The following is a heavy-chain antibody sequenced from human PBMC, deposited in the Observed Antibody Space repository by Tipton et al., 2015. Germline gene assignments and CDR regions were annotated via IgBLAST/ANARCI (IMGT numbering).Heavy chain of an antibody. V-gene: IGHV1-46*01. Sequence: QVQLVQSGAEVKKPGASVKVSCKASGYTFSSYHIHWLRQAPGQGLEWMGMVKPTGDTSYAQHFQDRVTMTRDTSTTTVYMDLSSLTSEDTAVYYCARDQRDYGDYMDAFDIWGQGTMVTVSS. J-gene: IGHJ3*02. D-gene: IGHD4-17*01. CDR1: GYTFSSYH. CDR3: ARDQRDYGDYMDAFDI. CDR2: VKPTGDT.